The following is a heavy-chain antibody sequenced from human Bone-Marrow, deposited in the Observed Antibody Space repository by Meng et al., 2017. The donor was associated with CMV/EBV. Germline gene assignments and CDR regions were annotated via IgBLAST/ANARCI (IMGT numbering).Heavy chain of an antibody. J-gene: IGHJ5*01. Sequence: GSLRLSCTVSGGSISSYYWSWIRQPPGKGLEWIGYIYYSGSTNYNPSLKSLVTISVDTSKNQFSLKLSSVTAADTAVYYCARELGGRTAMATSSLNWFDPWGQGTLVTVSS. CDR3: ARELGGRTAMATSSLNWFDP. D-gene: IGHD5-18*01. CDR1: GGSISSYY. V-gene: IGHV4-59*01. CDR2: IYYSGST.